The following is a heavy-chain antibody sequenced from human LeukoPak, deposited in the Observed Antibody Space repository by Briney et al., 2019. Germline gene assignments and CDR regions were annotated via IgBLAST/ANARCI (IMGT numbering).Heavy chain of an antibody. CDR1: GGTFSSYA. V-gene: IGHV1-69*13. Sequence: SVKVSCKASGGTFSSYAISWVRQAPGQGLEWMGGIIPIFGTANYAQKFQGRVTITADESTSTAYMELSSLRSEDTAVYYCASGIPYYYDSSGYYDFDYWGQGTLVTVSS. D-gene: IGHD3-22*01. J-gene: IGHJ4*02. CDR3: ASGIPYYYDSSGYYDFDY. CDR2: IIPIFGTA.